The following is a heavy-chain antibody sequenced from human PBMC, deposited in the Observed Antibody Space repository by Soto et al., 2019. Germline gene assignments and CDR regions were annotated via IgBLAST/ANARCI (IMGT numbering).Heavy chain of an antibody. CDR2: ISGSGGST. J-gene: IGHJ3*02. CDR3: AKQRGYSSGWYGAFDI. Sequence: EVQLLESGGGLVPPGGSLRLSCAASGFTFTSYAMSWVRQAPGKGLEWVSLISGSGGSTYYADSVKGRFTISRDDTKNAVYLQMDSLRAEDTAVYYCAKQRGYSSGWYGAFDIWGQGKMVTVYS. D-gene: IGHD6-19*01. V-gene: IGHV3-23*01. CDR1: GFTFTSYA.